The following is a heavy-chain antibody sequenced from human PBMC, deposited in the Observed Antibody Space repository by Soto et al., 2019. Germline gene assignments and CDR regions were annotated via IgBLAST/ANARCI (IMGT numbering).Heavy chain of an antibody. CDR3: AKELAEFPSYYYYYMDV. V-gene: IGHV3-30*18. CDR1: GFTFSSYG. D-gene: IGHD2-21*01. Sequence: GGSLRLSCAASGFTFSSYGMHWVRQAPGKGLEWVAVISYDGSNKYYADSVKGRFTISRDNSKNTLYLQMNSLRAEDTAVYYCAKELAEFPSYYYYYMDVWGKGTTVTVSS. J-gene: IGHJ6*03. CDR2: ISYDGSNK.